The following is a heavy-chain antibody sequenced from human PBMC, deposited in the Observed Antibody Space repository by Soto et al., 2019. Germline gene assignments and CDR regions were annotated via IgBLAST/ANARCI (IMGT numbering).Heavy chain of an antibody. Sequence: ASVKVSCKASGGTFSSYAISWVRQAPGQGLEWMGGIIPIFGTANYAQKFQGRVTITADESTSTAYMELSSLRSEDTAVYYCARRWLAPDAFDIWGQWTMVTVSS. CDR2: IIPIFGTA. CDR3: ARRWLAPDAFDI. V-gene: IGHV1-69*13. D-gene: IGHD2-15*01. J-gene: IGHJ3*02. CDR1: GGTFSSYA.